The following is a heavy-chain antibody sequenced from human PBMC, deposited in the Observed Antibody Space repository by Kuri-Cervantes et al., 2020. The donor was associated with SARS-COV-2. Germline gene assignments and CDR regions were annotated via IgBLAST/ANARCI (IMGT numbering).Heavy chain of an antibody. CDR1: GGSISSSSYY. D-gene: IGHD3-16*02. V-gene: IGHV4-61*05. Sequence: SETLSLTCTVSGGSISSSSYYWSWIRQPPGKGLEWIGYIYYSGSTNYNPSLKSRVTISVDTSKNQFSLKLSSVTAADTAVYYCARGVIVGELSLFGKNWGQGTLVTVSS. CDR3: ARGVIVGELSLFGKN. CDR2: IYYSGST. J-gene: IGHJ4*02.